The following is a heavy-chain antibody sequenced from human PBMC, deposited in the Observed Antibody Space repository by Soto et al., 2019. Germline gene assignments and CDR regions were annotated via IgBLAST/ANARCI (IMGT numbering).Heavy chain of an antibody. CDR2: ISGSGGST. CDR1: GFTFSSYA. Sequence: EVQLLESGGGLVQPGGSLRLSCAASGFTFSSYAMSWVRQAPGKGLELVSAISGSGGSTYYADSVKGRFTISRDNSKNSLYLQMNSLRAEDTAVYYCAKGLWYPNPYFDYWGQGTLVTVSS. J-gene: IGHJ4*02. CDR3: AKGLWYPNPYFDY. D-gene: IGHD2-21*01. V-gene: IGHV3-23*01.